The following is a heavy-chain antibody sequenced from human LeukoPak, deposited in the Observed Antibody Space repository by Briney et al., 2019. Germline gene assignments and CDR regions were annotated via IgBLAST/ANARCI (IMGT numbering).Heavy chain of an antibody. D-gene: IGHD3-3*01. Sequence: PSETLSLTCTVPGGSISSYYWSWIRQPPGKGLEWIGYIYYSGSTNYNPSLKSRVTISVDTSKNQFSLKLSSVTAADTAVYYCARSITIFGVVISPSWYYGMDVWGQGTTVTVSS. CDR1: GGSISSYY. J-gene: IGHJ6*02. CDR2: IYYSGST. V-gene: IGHV4-59*01. CDR3: ARSITIFGVVISPSWYYGMDV.